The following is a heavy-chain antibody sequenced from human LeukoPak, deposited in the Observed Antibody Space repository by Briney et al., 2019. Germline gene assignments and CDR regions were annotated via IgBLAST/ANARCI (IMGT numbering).Heavy chain of an antibody. D-gene: IGHD2-2*01. CDR1: GFTVSSNY. J-gene: IGHJ5*02. CDR2: ISWNSDII. V-gene: IGHV3-21*06. CDR3: ARGSGYCTTTTCPGWFDP. Sequence: PGGSLRLSCAASGFTVSSNYMSWVRQAPGKGLEWVSSISWNSDIIDYADSVKGRFTVSRDNAKNSLFLKMNSLRAEDTAVYYCARGSGYCTTTTCPGWFDPWGQGTLVTVSS.